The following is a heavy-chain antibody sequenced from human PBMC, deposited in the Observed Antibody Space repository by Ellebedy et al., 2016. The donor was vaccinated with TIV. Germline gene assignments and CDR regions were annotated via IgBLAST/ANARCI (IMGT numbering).Heavy chain of an antibody. CDR2: IIPIFGTA. Sequence: SVKVSXXASGGTFSSYAISWVRQAPGQGLEWMGGIIPIFGTANYAQKFQGRVTITADESTSTAYMELSSLRSEDTAVYYCAREREYSGYDGYYYYGMDVWGQGTTVTVSS. D-gene: IGHD5-12*01. V-gene: IGHV1-69*13. CDR1: GGTFSSYA. J-gene: IGHJ6*02. CDR3: AREREYSGYDGYYYYGMDV.